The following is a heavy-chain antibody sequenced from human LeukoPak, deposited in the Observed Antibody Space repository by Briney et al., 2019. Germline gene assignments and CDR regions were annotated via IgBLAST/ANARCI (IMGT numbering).Heavy chain of an antibody. CDR1: GGSFSGYY. CDR2: INHSGST. V-gene: IGHV4-34*01. Sequence: PSETLSLTCAAYGGSFSGYYWSWIRQPPGKGLEWIGEINHSGSTNYNPSLKSRVTISVDTSKNQFSLKLSSVTAADTAVYYCARDQGLTYYYGSGSYIVGYFDYWGQGTLVTVSS. J-gene: IGHJ4*02. D-gene: IGHD3-10*01. CDR3: ARDQGLTYYYGSGSYIVGYFDY.